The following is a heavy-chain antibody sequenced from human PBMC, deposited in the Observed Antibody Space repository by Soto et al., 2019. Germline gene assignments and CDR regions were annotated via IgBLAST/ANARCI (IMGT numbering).Heavy chain of an antibody. J-gene: IGHJ1*01. CDR1: GFTFSSYG. D-gene: IGHD6-13*01. V-gene: IGHV3-30*03. Sequence: ESGGGVVQPGRSLRLSCAASGFTFSSYGMHWVRQAPDKGLEWVAVISYDGSNKYYPDSVKGRFTISRDNSKNTLYLQMNSLRAEDTAVYYCAVPPYSSSWYGFFQHWGQGTLVTVSS. CDR3: AVPPYSSSWYGFFQH. CDR2: ISYDGSNK.